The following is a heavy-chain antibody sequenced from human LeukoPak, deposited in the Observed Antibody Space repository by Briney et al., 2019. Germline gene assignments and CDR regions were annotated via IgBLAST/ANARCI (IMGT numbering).Heavy chain of an antibody. J-gene: IGHJ3*02. D-gene: IGHD3-16*01. CDR2: MSRSSCYI. V-gene: IGHV3-21*01. CDR3: ARASGMITFGRDHLGDAFDI. Sequence: GGSLRLSCAVSGFTFSIHRMNWVRQAPGKGLEWVSSMSRSSCYIYCAVSVKGRFPISRDNAKYSMYLQMNRLRAEDTTVYYCARASGMITFGRDHLGDAFDIWGQGTMVTVSS. CDR1: GFTFSIHR.